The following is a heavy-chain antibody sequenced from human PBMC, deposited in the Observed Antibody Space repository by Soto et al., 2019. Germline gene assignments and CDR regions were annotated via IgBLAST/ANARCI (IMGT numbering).Heavy chain of an antibody. D-gene: IGHD5-12*01. J-gene: IGHJ4*02. CDR2: IFYSGYT. Sequence: PSETLSLTCTVSGGSINNYYWSWIRQPPGKGLEWVGYIFYSGYTKYNPSLKSRATISVDTSKNQFSLKVNSATAADTAVYYCARGNGYNYHWGRGTLVTVSS. CDR1: GGSINNYY. CDR3: ARGNGYNYH. V-gene: IGHV4-59*01.